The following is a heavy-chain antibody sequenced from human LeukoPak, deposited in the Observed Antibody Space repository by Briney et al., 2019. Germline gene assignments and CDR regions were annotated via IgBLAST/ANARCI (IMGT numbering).Heavy chain of an antibody. Sequence: GGSLRLSCAASGFTVGSNYMSWVRQAPGKGLEWVSVIYSGGSTYYADSVKGRFTISRDNSKNTLYLQMNSLRAEDTAVYYCASHLNYGSGSEDGMDVWGQGTTVTVSS. CDR1: GFTVGSNY. CDR3: ASHLNYGSGSEDGMDV. J-gene: IGHJ6*02. D-gene: IGHD3-10*01. CDR2: IYSGGST. V-gene: IGHV3-66*04.